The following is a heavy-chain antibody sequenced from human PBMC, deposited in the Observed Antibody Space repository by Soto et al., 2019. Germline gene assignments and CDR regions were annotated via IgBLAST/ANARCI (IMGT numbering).Heavy chain of an antibody. Sequence: PSETLSLTCAVSSASIVNNWNLLRQPPGKGLEWIGEIHQSGISYKNPSLKSRVTMSVDKSKNQFSLNLSSVTAADTAVYFCARSFGWYAFDQWGQGTLVTVSS. CDR3: ARSFGWYAFDQ. D-gene: IGHD6-19*01. CDR2: IHQSGIS. V-gene: IGHV4-4*02. J-gene: IGHJ4*02. CDR1: SASIVNN.